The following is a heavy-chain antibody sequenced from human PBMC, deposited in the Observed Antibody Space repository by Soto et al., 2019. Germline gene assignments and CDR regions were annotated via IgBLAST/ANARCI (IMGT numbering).Heavy chain of an antibody. CDR1: GYTFTSYY. V-gene: IGHV1-46*03. CDR3: ARGRLTVTMWDPFDC. D-gene: IGHD4-17*01. Sequence: ASVKVSCKASGYTFTSYYMHWVRQAPGQGLEWMGIINPSGGSTSYAQKFQGRVTMTRDTSTSTVYMELSSLRSEDTAVYYCARGRLTVTMWDPFDCWGQGTLVTVSS. CDR2: INPSGGST. J-gene: IGHJ4*02.